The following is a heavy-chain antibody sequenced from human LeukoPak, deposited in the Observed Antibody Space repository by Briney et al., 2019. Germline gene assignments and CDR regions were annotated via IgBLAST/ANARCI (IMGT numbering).Heavy chain of an antibody. CDR2: IYITGST. Sequence: PSETLSLTCTVSGGSISNYYWSWIRQPAGKGLEWIGRIYITGSTNYSPSLKSRVTMSVDTSQNQFSLKLRSVTAADTAVYYCASREIAAAGSFDYWGQGTLVTVSS. CDR1: GGSISNYY. J-gene: IGHJ4*02. D-gene: IGHD6-13*01. V-gene: IGHV4-4*07. CDR3: ASREIAAAGSFDY.